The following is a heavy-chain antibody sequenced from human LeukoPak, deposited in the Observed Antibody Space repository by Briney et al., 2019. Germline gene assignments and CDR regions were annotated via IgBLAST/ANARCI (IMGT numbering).Heavy chain of an antibody. Sequence: SETLSLTCAVYGGSFSNYYWTWMRQPPGKGLEWIGDINHSGSTNFNPSLKSRVSIAADTSKNQFSLRLSSATAADAAVYDSARAGAAAKHGHFYEYRGHGTLVTVSS. CDR2: INHSGST. J-gene: IGHJ1*01. D-gene: IGHD6-25*01. CDR1: GGSFSNYY. CDR3: ARAGAAAKHGHFYEY. V-gene: IGHV4-34*01.